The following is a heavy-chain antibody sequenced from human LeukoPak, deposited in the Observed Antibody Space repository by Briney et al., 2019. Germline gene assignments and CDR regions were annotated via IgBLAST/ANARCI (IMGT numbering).Heavy chain of an antibody. CDR2: INPNSGGT. CDR3: ARVSYVTTYYYYYMDV. Sequence: ASVKVSCKASGYTFTGYYMHWVRQAPGQGLEWMGRINPNSGGTNYAQKFQGRVTMTRDTSISTAYMELSRLRSDDTAVYYCARVSYVTTYYYYYMDVRGKGTTVTVSS. D-gene: IGHD2/OR15-2a*01. J-gene: IGHJ6*03. CDR1: GYTFTGYY. V-gene: IGHV1-2*06.